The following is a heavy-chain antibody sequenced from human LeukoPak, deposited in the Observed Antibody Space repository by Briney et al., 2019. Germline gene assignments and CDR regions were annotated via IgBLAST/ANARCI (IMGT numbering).Heavy chain of an antibody. V-gene: IGHV1-18*01. CDR3: ARAGIVLMVYAIPKNWFDP. CDR2: ISAYNGNT. D-gene: IGHD2-8*01. J-gene: IGHJ5*02. Sequence: SVKVSCKASGYTFTSYGISWVRQAPGQGLEWMGWISAYNGNTNYAQKLQGRVTMTTDTSTSTAYMELRSLRSDDTAVYYCARAGIVLMVYAIPKNWFDPWGQGTLVTVSS. CDR1: GYTFTSYG.